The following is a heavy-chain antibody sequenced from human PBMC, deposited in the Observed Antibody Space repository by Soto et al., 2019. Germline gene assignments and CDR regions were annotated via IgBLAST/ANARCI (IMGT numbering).Heavy chain of an antibody. CDR2: ISGSGGST. D-gene: IGHD2-2*01. J-gene: IGHJ3*02. V-gene: IGHV3-23*01. CDR1: GFTFSSYA. CDR3: AKDIVVVPAAPFDAFDI. Sequence: EVQLLESGGGLVQPGGSLRLSCAASGFTFSSYAMSWVRQAPGKGLEWVSAISGSGGSTYYADSVKGRFTTSRDNSKNTLYLQMNSLRAEDTAVYYCAKDIVVVPAAPFDAFDIWGQGTMVTVSS.